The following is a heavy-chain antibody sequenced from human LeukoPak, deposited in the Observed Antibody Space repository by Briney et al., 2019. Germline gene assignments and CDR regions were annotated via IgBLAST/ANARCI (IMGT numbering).Heavy chain of an antibody. V-gene: IGHV4-4*09. CDR2: IYTSGST. CDR3: ARHPYSGAYFRNNWFDP. J-gene: IGHJ5*02. CDR1: GDSMSTYY. Sequence: SETLSLTCTVSGDSMSTYYWSWIRQSPGQGLEWIGHIYTSGSTNYNPSLKSQVTISVDTSNNQFSLRLSSVTATDTAVYYCARHPYSGAYFRNNWFDPWGQGTLVTVSS. D-gene: IGHD1-26*01.